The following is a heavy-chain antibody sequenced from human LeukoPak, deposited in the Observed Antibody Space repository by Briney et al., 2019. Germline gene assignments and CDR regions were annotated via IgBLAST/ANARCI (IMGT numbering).Heavy chain of an antibody. V-gene: IGHV3-66*01. D-gene: IGHD3-10*01. CDR2: IYSGGST. J-gene: IGHJ6*03. CDR3: ARGHRNTMVRGVIRYYYMDV. Sequence: GGSLRLSCAASGFTFSSDAMSWVRQAPGKGLEWVSVIYSGGSTYYADSVKGRFTISRDNSKNTLYLQMNSLRAEDTAVYYCARGHRNTMVRGVIRYYYMDVWGKGTTVTISS. CDR1: GFTFSSDA.